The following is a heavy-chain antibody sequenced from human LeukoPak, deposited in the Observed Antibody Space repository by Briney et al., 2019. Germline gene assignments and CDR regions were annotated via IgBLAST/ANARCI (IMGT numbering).Heavy chain of an antibody. CDR3: ARRGSYTSGWPFDY. D-gene: IGHD6-19*01. J-gene: IGHJ4*02. Sequence: PSETLSLTCTVPGGSFSSYYWSWIRQPPGKGLEWIGYLYYSGGTNYNPSLKSRVTISVDRSKTHFSLNLSSVTAADTAVYYCARRGSYTSGWPFDYWGQGTLVTVSS. CDR2: LYYSGGT. V-gene: IGHV4-59*12. CDR1: GGSFSSYY.